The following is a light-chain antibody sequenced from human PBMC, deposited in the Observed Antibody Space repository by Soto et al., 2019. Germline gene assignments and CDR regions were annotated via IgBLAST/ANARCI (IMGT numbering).Light chain of an antibody. CDR1: QSITTW. V-gene: IGKV1-5*03. CDR2: RAS. J-gene: IGKJ1*01. Sequence: DILLTQSPSTLSASVGGTVTISCRASQSITTWWAWYQQNPGKGPNLVIYRASTVVSEVPARFSGGGSGTEFILNMTCLQPDDFAIYYCQQYKSIVRTFGQGTKVQVK. CDR3: QQYKSIVRT.